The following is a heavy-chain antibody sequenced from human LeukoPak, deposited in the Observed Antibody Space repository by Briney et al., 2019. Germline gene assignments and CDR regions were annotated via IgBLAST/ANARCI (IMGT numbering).Heavy chain of an antibody. CDR2: IYHSGST. J-gene: IGHJ3*02. CDR1: GGSISSSNW. D-gene: IGHD6-19*01. V-gene: IGHV4-4*02. Sequence: SGTLSLTCAVSGGSISSSNWWSWVRQPPGKGLEWIGEIYHSGSTNYNPSLKSRVTISVDKSKNQFSLKLSSVTAADTAVYYCARAVAVAVMDAFDIWGQGTMVTVSS. CDR3: ARAVAVAVMDAFDI.